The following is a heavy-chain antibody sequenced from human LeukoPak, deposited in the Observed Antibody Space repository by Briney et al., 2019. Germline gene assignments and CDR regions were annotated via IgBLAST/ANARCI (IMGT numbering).Heavy chain of an antibody. J-gene: IGHJ6*02. Sequence: SETLSLTCIVSGGSISSSIYYWAWVRQPPGKGLEWIGTVFYNGATQYSPSLRSRVTISVDTSKNQFSLKLSSVTAADTAVYYCARGRGRAFRVVPAAKGHYYYYGMDVWGQGTTVTVSS. D-gene: IGHD2-2*01. CDR1: GGSISSSIYY. V-gene: IGHV4-39*07. CDR2: VFYNGAT. CDR3: ARGRGRAFRVVPAAKGHYYYYGMDV.